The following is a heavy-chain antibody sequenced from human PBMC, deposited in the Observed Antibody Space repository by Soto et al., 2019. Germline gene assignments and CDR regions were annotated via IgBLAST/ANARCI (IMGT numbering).Heavy chain of an antibody. V-gene: IGHV4-59*01. Sequence: QVQLQESGPGLVEPSETLSLTCTVSGGSLTNYFWTWIRQSPGKGLEWIAYIRYSGKTDYNPSLKSRVTISLDTPKNQSSLKLTSVTAADTAMYYCARFEYTVVTPFDLWGQGTMVIVSS. J-gene: IGHJ3*01. CDR2: IRYSGKT. CDR3: ARFEYTVVTPFDL. D-gene: IGHD2-21*02. CDR1: GGSLTNYF.